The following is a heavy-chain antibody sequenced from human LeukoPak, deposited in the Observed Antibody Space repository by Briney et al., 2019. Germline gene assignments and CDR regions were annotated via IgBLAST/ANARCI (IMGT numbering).Heavy chain of an antibody. Sequence: SVKVSCKASGGTFSSYAISWVRQAPGQGLEWTGGIIPIFGTANYAQKFQGRVTITADESTSTAYMELSSLRSEDTAVYYCARDLSPYYYDSSGYYRSDEYFQHWGQGTLVTVSS. CDR2: IIPIFGTA. CDR1: GGTFSSYA. D-gene: IGHD3-22*01. J-gene: IGHJ1*01. CDR3: ARDLSPYYYDSSGYYRSDEYFQH. V-gene: IGHV1-69*01.